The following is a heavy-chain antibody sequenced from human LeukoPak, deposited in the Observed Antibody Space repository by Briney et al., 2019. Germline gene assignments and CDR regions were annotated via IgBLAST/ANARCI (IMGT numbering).Heavy chain of an antibody. Sequence: GRSLRLPCEAPGFTFSNYGMQWVRQAPGKGLDRVAVIWSVGSNTHYADSARGRFTISRDNSKNTLYLQMNSLRAEDTAVYYCARVTMVAGASYNWFVVWGQGTLVTVST. CDR3: ARVTMVAGASYNWFVV. V-gene: IGHV3-33*01. J-gene: IGHJ5*02. CDR1: GFTFSNYG. D-gene: IGHD2-15*01. CDR2: IWSVGSNT.